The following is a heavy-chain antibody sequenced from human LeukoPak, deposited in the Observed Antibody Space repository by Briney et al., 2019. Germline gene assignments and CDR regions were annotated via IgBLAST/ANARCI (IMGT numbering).Heavy chain of an antibody. D-gene: IGHD3-22*01. J-gene: IGHJ4*02. V-gene: IGHV3-48*03. CDR3: ARVNPTSSGFYAY. CDR1: GFTFSSYE. CDR2: ISSSGSSK. Sequence: GGSLRLSCAASGFTFSSYEMNWVRQAPGKGLEWVSYISSSGSSKYYADSVKGRFTISRDNAKNSLYLQMNSLRAEDTAVYYCARVNPTSSGFYAYWGQGTLVTVSS.